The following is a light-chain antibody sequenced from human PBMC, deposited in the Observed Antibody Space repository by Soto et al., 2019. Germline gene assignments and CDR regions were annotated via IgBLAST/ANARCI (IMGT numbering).Light chain of an antibody. CDR1: ESVSSGY. V-gene: IGKV3-20*01. CDR2: GAI. J-gene: IGKJ2*01. Sequence: EIALTQSPGTLSLSPGERVTLSCRASESVSSGYVGWYQQKPGQAPRLVIFGAIGRATGIPDRFRGSGSGTDCTLTISSLEPEDFAVYYCQQYGSSPPSFGQGTKLEIK. CDR3: QQYGSSPPS.